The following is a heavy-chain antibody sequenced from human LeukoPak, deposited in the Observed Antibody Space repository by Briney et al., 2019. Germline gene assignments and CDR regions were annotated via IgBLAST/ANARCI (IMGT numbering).Heavy chain of an antibody. Sequence: PAETLSLICTVSGGSISSEFWTWIRQPAGRGLEWIGRFYTSGSTMYNPSLGSRVSMSVDTSKNQLSLKLDYVTAADTAVYYCARERLVGEKRAFDIWGQGTMVVISS. CDR2: FYTSGST. D-gene: IGHD2-15*01. J-gene: IGHJ3*02. CDR1: GGSISSEF. V-gene: IGHV4-4*07. CDR3: ARERLVGEKRAFDI.